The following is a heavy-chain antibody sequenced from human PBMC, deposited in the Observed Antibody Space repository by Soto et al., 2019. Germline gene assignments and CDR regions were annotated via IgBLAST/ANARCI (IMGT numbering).Heavy chain of an antibody. Sequence: GGSLILSCAASGFTFSSYWMSWVRQAPGKGLEWVANIKQDGSEKYYVDSVKGRFTISRDNAKNSLYLQMNSLRAEDTAVYYCAREGYRKYNYYGMDVWGQGTTVTVS. CDR1: GFTFSSYW. J-gene: IGHJ6*02. D-gene: IGHD5-18*01. CDR3: AREGYRKYNYYGMDV. CDR2: IKQDGSEK. V-gene: IGHV3-7*01.